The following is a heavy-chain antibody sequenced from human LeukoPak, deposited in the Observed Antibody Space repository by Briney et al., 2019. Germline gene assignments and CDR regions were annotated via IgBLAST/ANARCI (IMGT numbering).Heavy chain of an antibody. CDR2: NYYSGTT. D-gene: IGHD3-3*01. V-gene: IGHV4-61*05. J-gene: IGHJ4*02. Sequence: PSEPLSLSCTVSGDSISSSSYYWAWIRQPPGKGLEWIGYNYYSGTTIPHPSLKSRVTISVDTSKNQFSLNLRSVTAADTAVYYCARHGGSGSFDYWGQGTLVTVSS. CDR1: GDSISSSSYY. CDR3: ARHGGSGSFDY.